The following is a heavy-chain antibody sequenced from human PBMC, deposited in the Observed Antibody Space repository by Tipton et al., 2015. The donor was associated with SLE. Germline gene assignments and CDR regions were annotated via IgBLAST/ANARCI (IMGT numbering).Heavy chain of an antibody. Sequence: TLSLTCTVSGGSISSNFWSWIRQPPGKGLEWVGHMYYTGSTNYNPSLNSRVTISVDTSKNQFSLKLSSVTAADTAVYYCATWRGYDFWTGYSPYDVDYWGQGTLVTVSS. CDR3: ATWRGYDFWTGYSPYDVDY. CDR2: MYYTGST. V-gene: IGHV4-59*12. D-gene: IGHD3-3*01. J-gene: IGHJ4*02. CDR1: GGSISSNF.